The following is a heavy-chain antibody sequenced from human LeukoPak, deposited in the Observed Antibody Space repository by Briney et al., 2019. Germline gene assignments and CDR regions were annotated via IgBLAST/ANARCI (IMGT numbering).Heavy chain of an antibody. J-gene: IGHJ6*02. CDR3: ARDHTKPLGIAAAGTNYYYYYGMDV. CDR1: GYTFTSYY. CDR2: INPRGGST. V-gene: IGHV1-46*01. D-gene: IGHD6-13*01. Sequence: ASVKVSCKASGYTFTSYYMHWVRQAPGQGLEWMGIINPRGGSTSYAQKFQGRVTMTRDTSTSTVYMELSSLRSEDTAVYYCARDHTKPLGIAAAGTNYYYYYGMDVWGQGTTVTVSS.